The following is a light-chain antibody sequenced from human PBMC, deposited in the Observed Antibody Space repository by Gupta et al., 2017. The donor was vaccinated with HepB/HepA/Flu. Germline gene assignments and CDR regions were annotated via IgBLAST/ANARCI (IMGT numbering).Light chain of an antibody. CDR2: GAS. Sequence: EIVLTQSPGTLSLSPGERATLSCRASQSVSSSYLAWYQQKPGQAPRLLIYGASSRATGIPDRFSGSGSGTDFTLTINRLEPEDFAVYYCQQYASSWWTFGQGTKVEIK. CDR3: QQYASSWWT. CDR1: QSVSSSY. V-gene: IGKV3-20*01. J-gene: IGKJ1*01.